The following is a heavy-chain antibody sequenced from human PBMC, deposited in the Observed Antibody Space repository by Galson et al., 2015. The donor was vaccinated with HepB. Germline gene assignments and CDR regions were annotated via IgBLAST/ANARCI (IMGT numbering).Heavy chain of an antibody. Sequence: SLRLSCAASGFTFDDYAMHWVRQAPGKGLEWVSGISWNSGSIGYADSVKGRFTISRDNAKNSLYLQMNSLRAEDTALYYCAKGYCSSTSCYYVSYYMDVWGKGTTVTVSS. CDR3: AKGYCSSTSCYYVSYYMDV. CDR2: ISWNSGSI. J-gene: IGHJ6*03. V-gene: IGHV3-9*01. D-gene: IGHD2-2*01. CDR1: GFTFDDYA.